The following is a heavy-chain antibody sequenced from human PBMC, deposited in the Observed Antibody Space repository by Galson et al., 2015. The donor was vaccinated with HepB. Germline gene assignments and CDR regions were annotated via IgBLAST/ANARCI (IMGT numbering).Heavy chain of an antibody. CDR3: ARVFLLWFGEPSYYFDY. D-gene: IGHD3-10*01. CDR2: ISSSSSTI. Sequence: SLRLSCAASGFTFSSYSMNWVRQAPGKGLEWVSYISSSSSTIYYADSVKGRFTISRDNAKNSLYLQMNSLRAEDTAVYYCARVFLLWFGEPSYYFDYWGQGTLATVSS. J-gene: IGHJ4*02. CDR1: GFTFSSYS. V-gene: IGHV3-48*01.